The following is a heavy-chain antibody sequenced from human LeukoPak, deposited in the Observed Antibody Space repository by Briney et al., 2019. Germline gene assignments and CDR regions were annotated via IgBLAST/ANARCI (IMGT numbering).Heavy chain of an antibody. CDR3: AKRDDSGGNLVDL. CDR2: IYYSGST. D-gene: IGHD3-22*01. V-gene: IGHV4-39*02. CDR1: GGSIRSGSRY. Sequence: SETLSLTCTVSGGSIRSGSRYWVWIRQPPGQGLEWIVSIYYSGSTYYNSSLENRVTISINTSKNHFSLRLRSLSAADTSVYYCAKRDDSGGNLVDLWGQGTLVTVSS. J-gene: IGHJ4*02.